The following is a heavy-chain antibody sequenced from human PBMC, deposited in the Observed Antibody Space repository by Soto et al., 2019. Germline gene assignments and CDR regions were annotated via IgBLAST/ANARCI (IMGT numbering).Heavy chain of an antibody. D-gene: IGHD2-15*01. J-gene: IGHJ4*02. V-gene: IGHV4-59*01. CDR1: DGSISSYY. CDR2: IYYSGST. CDR3: AREGGYCSGGSCEVDC. Sequence: SETRSLACTVSDGSISSYYWNWIRQPPGKGQERIEYIYYSGSTNYNPSLKSRVTISVDTSKNQFSLKLSSVTAADTVVYYCAREGGYCSGGSCEVDCWGQGTLVTVSS.